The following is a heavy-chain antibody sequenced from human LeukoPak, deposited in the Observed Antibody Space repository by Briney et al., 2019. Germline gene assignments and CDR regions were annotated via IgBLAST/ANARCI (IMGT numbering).Heavy chain of an antibody. J-gene: IGHJ4*02. D-gene: IGHD3-22*01. CDR1: GFTFSSYW. CDR3: ARDYYDSSGYYEGGY. CDR2: INSDGSST. Sequence: PGGSLRLSCAASGFTFSSYWMHWVRQAPGKGLVWVSRINSDGSSTSYADSVKGRFTISRDNAKNTLYLQMNSLRAEDTAVYYCARDYYDSSGYYEGGYWGQGTLVTVSS. V-gene: IGHV3-74*01.